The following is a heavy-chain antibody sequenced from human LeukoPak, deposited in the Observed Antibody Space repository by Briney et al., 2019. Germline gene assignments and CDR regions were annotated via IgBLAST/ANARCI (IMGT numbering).Heavy chain of an antibody. CDR1: GFTFSSYG. CDR3: AKDRGDYYYMDV. D-gene: IGHD1-26*01. V-gene: IGHV3-30*02. J-gene: IGHJ6*03. CDR2: IRYDGRNK. Sequence: GGSQTLSCVAPGFTFSSYGMHGVRQAPDKGLERMPYIRYDGRNKYYADSVKGRFTISRDNPKNTVYLQMNSLRSEDTAEYYSAKDRGDYYYMDVWGEGTTVTDSS.